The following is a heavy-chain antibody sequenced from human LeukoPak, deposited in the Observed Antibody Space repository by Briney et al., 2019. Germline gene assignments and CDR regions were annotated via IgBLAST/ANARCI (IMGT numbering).Heavy chain of an antibody. J-gene: IGHJ4*02. Sequence: PSETLSLTCTVSGGSISSSSDYWGWIRQPPGKGLEWIGRIYYSGSTYYNPSLKSRVTKSVDTSKNQFSLKLRSVTAADTAVYYCARHGGSYYIDYWGQGTLVTVSS. CDR3: ARHGGSYYIDY. V-gene: IGHV4-39*01. CDR2: IYYSGST. CDR1: GGSISSSSDY. D-gene: IGHD1-26*01.